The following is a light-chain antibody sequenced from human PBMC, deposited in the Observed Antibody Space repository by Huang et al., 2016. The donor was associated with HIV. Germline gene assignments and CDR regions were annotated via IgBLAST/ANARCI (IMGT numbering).Light chain of an antibody. Sequence: DIQMTQSPSTLSASVGDRVTITCRASQSIDSYLAWYQQKPGKAPKFLIYDASSLDSGVPSRFSGSGSGTEFTLTISSLQPDNFATYYCQQYHSYPGTFGQGTKVEIK. CDR3: QQYHSYPGT. V-gene: IGKV1-5*01. J-gene: IGKJ1*01. CDR1: QSIDSY. CDR2: DAS.